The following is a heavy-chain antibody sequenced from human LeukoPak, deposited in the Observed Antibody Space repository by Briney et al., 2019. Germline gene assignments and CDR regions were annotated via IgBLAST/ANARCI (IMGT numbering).Heavy chain of an antibody. J-gene: IGHJ4*02. Sequence: PGGALRLSCSASGFTFSDYYMSWIRQAPGKGLEWVSYISSSGSTIYYADSVKGRFTISRDNAKNSLYLQMNSLRAEDTAVYYCARDMFSWGGLEYHQIDYWGQGTLVTVSS. CDR2: ISSSGSTI. V-gene: IGHV3-11*04. CDR1: GFTFSDYY. D-gene: IGHD2-2*01. CDR3: ARDMFSWGGLEYHQIDY.